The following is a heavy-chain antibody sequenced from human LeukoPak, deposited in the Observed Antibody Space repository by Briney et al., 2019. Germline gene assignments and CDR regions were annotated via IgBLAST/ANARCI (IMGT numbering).Heavy chain of an antibody. V-gene: IGHV5-51*01. D-gene: IGHD2-15*01. CDR1: GYSFTSYW. J-gene: IGHJ4*02. CDR3: ARLRYCSGGSCKGFDY. Sequence: GESLKISCKGSGYSFTSYWIGWVRQMPGKVLEWMGIIYPGDSDTRYSPSFQGQVTISADKSISTAYLQWSSLKASDTAMYYCARLRYCSGGSCKGFDYWGQGTLVTVSS. CDR2: IYPGDSDT.